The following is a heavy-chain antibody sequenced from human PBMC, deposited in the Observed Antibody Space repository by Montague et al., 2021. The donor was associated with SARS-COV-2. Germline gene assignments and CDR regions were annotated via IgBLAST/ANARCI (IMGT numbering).Heavy chain of an antibody. J-gene: IGHJ6*02. D-gene: IGHD3-22*01. CDR3: AKDMGSRVYYYSSGFEATGGYGMDV. CDR1: GFTFGDYA. V-gene: IGHV3-9*01. CDR2: ISWNSGGI. Sequence: SLRLSCAASGFTFGDYAMHWVRQAPGKGLEWVSGISWNSGGIGYADSVKGRFTISRDNAKNSLYLQMNSLRAEDTALYYCAKDMGSRVYYYSSGFEATGGYGMDVWGQGTTVTVSS.